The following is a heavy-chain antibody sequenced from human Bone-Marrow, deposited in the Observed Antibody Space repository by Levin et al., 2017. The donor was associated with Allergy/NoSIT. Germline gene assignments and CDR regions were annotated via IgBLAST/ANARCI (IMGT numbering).Heavy chain of an antibody. CDR2: ISWDSGSI. J-gene: IGHJ6*03. CDR1: GFNFDIYA. Sequence: GGSLRLSCAASGFNFDIYAMHWVRQAPGKGLEWVSGISWDSGSIGYADSVKGRFTVSRDNAKNSLYLQMNSLRAEDTALYYCAKDMQGGYYYMDVWGKGTTVTVSS. V-gene: IGHV3-9*01. CDR3: AKDMQGGYYYMDV.